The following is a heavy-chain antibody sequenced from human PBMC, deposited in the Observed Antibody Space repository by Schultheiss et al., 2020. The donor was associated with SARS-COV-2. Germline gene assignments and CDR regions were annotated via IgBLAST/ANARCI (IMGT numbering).Heavy chain of an antibody. CDR2: IYYSGST. D-gene: IGHD3-10*01. J-gene: IGHJ4*02. CDR1: GGSISSGGYY. Sequence: SETLSLTCTVSGGSISSGGYYWSWIRQHPGKGLEWIGYIYYSGSTYYNPSLKSRVTISVDTSKNQFSLKLSSVTAADTAVYYCARGYYYGSGRPDYWGQGTLVTVSS. V-gene: IGHV4-31*03. CDR3: ARGYYYGSGRPDY.